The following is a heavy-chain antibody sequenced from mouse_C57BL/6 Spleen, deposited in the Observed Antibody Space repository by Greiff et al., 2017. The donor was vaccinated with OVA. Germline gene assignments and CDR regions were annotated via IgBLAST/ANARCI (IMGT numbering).Heavy chain of an antibody. CDR2: INPSNGGT. CDR3: SSSYYDYVGPFAY. D-gene: IGHD2-4*01. Sequence: QVQLQQPGTELVKPGASVKLSCKASGYTFTSYWMHWVEQRPGQGLEWIGNINPSNGGTNYNEKFKSKATLTVDKSSSTAYMQLRSLTSVDSAVYYFSSSYYDYVGPFAYWGQVTLVTVSA. V-gene: IGHV1-53*01. J-gene: IGHJ3*01. CDR1: GYTFTSYW.